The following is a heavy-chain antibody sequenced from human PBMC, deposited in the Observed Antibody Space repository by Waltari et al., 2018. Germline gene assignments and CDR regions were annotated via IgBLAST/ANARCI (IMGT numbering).Heavy chain of an antibody. CDR3: AGDRAIGLFFDY. D-gene: IGHD2-2*01. CDR2: VHHSGKT. J-gene: IGHJ4*02. Sequence: QVQLQESGQGLVKPSGTLSLTCAVSGDSNCGNYGWSWVRQSPEKGLEWIGQVHHSGKTHYNPSLQSRVAISLDKPKNHFSLNLNSVTAADTAIYYCAGDRAIGLFFDYWGRGTLVTVSS. CDR1: GDSNCGNYG. V-gene: IGHV4-4*02.